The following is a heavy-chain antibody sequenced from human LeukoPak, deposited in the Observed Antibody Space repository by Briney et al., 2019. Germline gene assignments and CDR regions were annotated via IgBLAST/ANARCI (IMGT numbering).Heavy chain of an antibody. Sequence: GGSLRLSCAASGFTLSSYSMNLVRQAPGKGLEWVSSISSSSSYIYYADSVKGRFTISRDNAKNSRHLQMNSLRAEARAEYYCARGGLGDYWAEGPLVTVSS. V-gene: IGHV3-21*01. D-gene: IGHD3-10*01. CDR2: ISSSSSYI. J-gene: IGHJ4*02. CDR3: ARGGLGDY. CDR1: GFTLSSYS.